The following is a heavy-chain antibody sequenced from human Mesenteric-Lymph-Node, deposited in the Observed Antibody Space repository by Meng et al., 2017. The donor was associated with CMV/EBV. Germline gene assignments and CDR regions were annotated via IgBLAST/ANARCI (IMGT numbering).Heavy chain of an antibody. Sequence: SVKVSCKASGGTFSSYAISWVRQAPGQGLEWMGGIIPILGIANYAQKFQGRVTITADKSTSTAYMELSSVTAADTAVYYCARLSVVPAAIVDYWGQGTLVTVSS. D-gene: IGHD2-2*02. CDR1: GGTFSSYA. CDR2: IIPILGIA. J-gene: IGHJ4*02. CDR3: ARLSVVPAAIVDY. V-gene: IGHV1-69*10.